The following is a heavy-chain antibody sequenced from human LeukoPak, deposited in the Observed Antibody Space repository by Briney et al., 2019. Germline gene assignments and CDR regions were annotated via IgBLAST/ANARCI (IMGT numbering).Heavy chain of an antibody. CDR2: INSYGSST. V-gene: IGHV3-74*01. D-gene: IGHD3-3*01. CDR1: GLTFSSQW. J-gene: IGHJ3*02. Sequence: GSLRHSRAASGLTFSSQWGQWVRPAPGKGLVWVARINSYGSSTSYAASVKGRFTLPRDNAKNTLYLQMNSLRADDTAVYYCASIFLAPRITIFGVVIKRNNDAFDIWGQGTMVTASS. CDR3: ASIFLAPRITIFGVVIKRNNDAFDI.